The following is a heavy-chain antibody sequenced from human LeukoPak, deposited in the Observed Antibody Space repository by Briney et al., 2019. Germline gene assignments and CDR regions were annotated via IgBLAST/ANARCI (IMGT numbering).Heavy chain of an antibody. Sequence: GGSLRLSCAASGFTLSSYGMHWARQAPGKGLEWVAFIRYDGSNKYYADSVKGRFTISRDNSKNTLYLQMNSLRAEDTAVYYCARYSSSLGYYGMDVWGQGTTVTVSS. CDR2: IRYDGSNK. J-gene: IGHJ6*02. V-gene: IGHV3-30*02. D-gene: IGHD6-13*01. CDR3: ARYSSSLGYYGMDV. CDR1: GFTLSSYG.